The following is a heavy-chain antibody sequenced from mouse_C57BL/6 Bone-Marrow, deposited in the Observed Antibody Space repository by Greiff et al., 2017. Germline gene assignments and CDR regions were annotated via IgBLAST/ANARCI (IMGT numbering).Heavy chain of an antibody. CDR3: ARLGYYGSRNY. V-gene: IGHV1-69*01. CDR2: IDPSDSYT. CDR1: GYTFTSYW. Sequence: VQLQQPGAELVMPGASVKLSCKASGYTFTSYWMHWVKQRPGQGLEWIGEIDPSDSYTNYNQKFKGKSTLTVDKSSSTAYMQLSSLTSEDSAVYYCARLGYYGSRNYWGQGTTRTVSS. J-gene: IGHJ2*01. D-gene: IGHD1-1*01.